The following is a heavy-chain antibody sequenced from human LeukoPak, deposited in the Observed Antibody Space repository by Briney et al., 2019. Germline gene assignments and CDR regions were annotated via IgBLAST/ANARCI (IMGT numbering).Heavy chain of an antibody. CDR1: GGSISSGVYY. J-gene: IGHJ5*02. Sequence: SQTLSLTCTVSGGSISSGVYYWSWIRQHPGKGLEWIGYIYYSGSTYYNPSLKSRVTISVDTSKNQFSLKLSSVTAADTAVYYCARDNLGWFDPWGQGTLVTVSS. D-gene: IGHD1-14*01. CDR3: ARDNLGWFDP. V-gene: IGHV4-31*03. CDR2: IYYSGST.